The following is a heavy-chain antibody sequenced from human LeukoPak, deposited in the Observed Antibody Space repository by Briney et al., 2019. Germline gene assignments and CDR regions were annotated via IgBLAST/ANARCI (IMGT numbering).Heavy chain of an antibody. CDR3: TKVASRYIWGTPPWPFDI. J-gene: IGHJ3*02. D-gene: IGHD3-16*01. V-gene: IGHV3-9*01. CDR2: LNWDSRGV. Sequence: GGSLRLSCAASGVTFGDSAMHWGRQSPGAGLEGVAGLNWDSRGVAYADSVRGRFTISRDNTKKSLYLQMNNLSPEDTALYYCTKVASRYIWGTPPWPFDIWGHGTMVTVSS. CDR1: GVTFGDSA.